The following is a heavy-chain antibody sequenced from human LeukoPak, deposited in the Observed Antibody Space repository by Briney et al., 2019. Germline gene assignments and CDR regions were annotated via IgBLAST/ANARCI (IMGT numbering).Heavy chain of an antibody. CDR2: IRYDGNNK. Sequence: GGSLRLSCAASGFAFSSYGMYWVRRAPGKGLEWGAFIRYDGNNKYYADSVKGRFTISRDNSKNTLYLQMNSLRAEDTAVYYCAKTSLSSGYDYIDYWGQGTLVTVSS. D-gene: IGHD5-12*01. CDR3: AKTSLSSGYDYIDY. CDR1: GFAFSSYG. V-gene: IGHV3-30*02. J-gene: IGHJ4*02.